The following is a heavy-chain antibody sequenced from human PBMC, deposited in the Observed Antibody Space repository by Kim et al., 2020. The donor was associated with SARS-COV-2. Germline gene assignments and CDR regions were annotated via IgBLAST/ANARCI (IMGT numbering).Heavy chain of an antibody. V-gene: IGHV3-23*01. CDR1: GFTFSSYA. D-gene: IGHD2-2*02. CDR2: ISGSGGST. J-gene: IGHJ4*02. CDR3: AKDESAPYCSSTSCYMGDY. Sequence: GGSLRLSCAASGFTFSSYAMSWVRQAPGKGLEWVSAISGSGGSTYYADSVKGRFTISRDNSKNTLYLQMNSLRAEDTAVYYCAKDESAPYCSSTSCYMGDYWGQGTLVTVSS.